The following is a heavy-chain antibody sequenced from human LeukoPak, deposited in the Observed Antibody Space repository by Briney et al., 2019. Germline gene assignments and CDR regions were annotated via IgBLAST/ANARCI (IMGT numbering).Heavy chain of an antibody. V-gene: IGHV3-NL1*01. CDR3: ARAPEMATITAAFDI. Sequence: GGSLRLSCAASDFIFSTYAMHWVRQAPGKGLEWVSLINSGGSTYYADSVKGRFTISRDDSKNTLYLQINSLRAEDTAVYYCARAPEMATITAAFDIWGQGTMVTVSS. J-gene: IGHJ3*02. CDR2: INSGGST. D-gene: IGHD5-24*01. CDR1: DFIFSTYA.